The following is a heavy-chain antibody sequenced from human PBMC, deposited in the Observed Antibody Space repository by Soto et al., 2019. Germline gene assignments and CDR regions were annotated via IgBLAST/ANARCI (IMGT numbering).Heavy chain of an antibody. J-gene: IGHJ4*02. Sequence: ASVKVSCKASGGTFSSYAISWVRQAPGQGLEWMGGIIPIFGTANYAQKFQGRVTITADESTSTAYMELSSLRSEDTAVYYCVTGYQPNSEDYWGQGTLVTVSS. V-gene: IGHV1-69*13. CDR1: GGTFSSYA. CDR3: VTGYQPNSEDY. D-gene: IGHD5-18*01. CDR2: IIPIFGTA.